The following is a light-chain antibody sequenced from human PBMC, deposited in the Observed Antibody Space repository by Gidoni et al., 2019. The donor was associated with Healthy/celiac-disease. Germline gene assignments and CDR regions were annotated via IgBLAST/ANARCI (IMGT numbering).Light chain of an antibody. Sequence: EIVLTQSPATLSLSPGERATLSCRASQSLSSYLAWYQQKPGQAPRLLIYDASNRATGIPARFSGSGSGTDFTLTISSLEPEDFAVYYCQQRSNWPPLTFXGXTKVEIK. CDR2: DAS. J-gene: IGKJ4*01. V-gene: IGKV3-11*01. CDR3: QQRSNWPPLT. CDR1: QSLSSY.